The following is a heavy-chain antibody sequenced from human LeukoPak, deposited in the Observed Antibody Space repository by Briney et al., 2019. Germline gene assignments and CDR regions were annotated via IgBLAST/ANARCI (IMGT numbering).Heavy chain of an antibody. CDR3: ARPYPPYGDSIDY. CDR1: GYTFTGYH. J-gene: IGHJ4*02. V-gene: IGHV1-2*02. D-gene: IGHD4-17*01. CDR2: FNANSGDT. Sequence: ASVKVSCKTSGYTFTGYHVHWVRQAPGQGLEWMGWFNANSGDTKYAQKFQGRVTMTRDTSISTAYMELSRLRSDDTAVYYCARPYPPYGDSIDYWGQGTLVTVSS.